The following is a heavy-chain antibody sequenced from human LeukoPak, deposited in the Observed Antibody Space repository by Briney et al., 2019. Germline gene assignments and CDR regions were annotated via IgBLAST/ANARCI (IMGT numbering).Heavy chain of an antibody. CDR3: ARDSLLPSAMGYYYMDV. D-gene: IGHD2-2*01. V-gene: IGHV4-61*02. CDR2: IYTSGST. Sequence: PSETLSLTCTVSGGSISSGSYYWSWIRQPAGKGLEWIGRIYTSGSTNHNPSLKSRVTISVDTSKNQLSLKLSSVTAADTAPYYCARDSLLPSAMGYYYMDVWGKGTTVTVSS. J-gene: IGHJ6*03. CDR1: GGSISSGSYY.